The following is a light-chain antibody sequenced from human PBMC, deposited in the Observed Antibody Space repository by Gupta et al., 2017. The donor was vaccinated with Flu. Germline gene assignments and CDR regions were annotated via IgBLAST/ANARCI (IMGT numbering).Light chain of an antibody. CDR2: TGS. CDR1: QSLVDRDRNTY. CDR3: MQSKHWPFT. V-gene: IGKV2-30*01. J-gene: IGKJ2*01. Sequence: VTLGQPASISCKSSQSLVDRDRNTYLNWFHQRPGQAPRRLIYTGSNRDSGVPDRFSGSGSGTDFTLKISRVEAEDVAIYYCMQSKHWPFTFGQGTKVEIK.